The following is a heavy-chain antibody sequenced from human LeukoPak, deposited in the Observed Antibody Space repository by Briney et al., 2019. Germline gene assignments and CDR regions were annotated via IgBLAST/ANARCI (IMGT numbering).Heavy chain of an antibody. Sequence: GGSLRLSCAASGFTFSSYSMNWVRQAPGKGLEWVSSISSSSSYIYYADSVKGRFTISRDNSKNTLYLHMNSLRAEDTAVYYCARGEPLTVTTSDYFDYWGQGTLVTVSS. D-gene: IGHD4-17*01. V-gene: IGHV3-21*01. J-gene: IGHJ4*02. CDR1: GFTFSSYS. CDR3: ARGEPLTVTTSDYFDY. CDR2: ISSSSSYI.